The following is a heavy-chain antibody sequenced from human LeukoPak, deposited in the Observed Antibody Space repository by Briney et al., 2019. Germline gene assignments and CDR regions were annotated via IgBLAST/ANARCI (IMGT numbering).Heavy chain of an antibody. J-gene: IGHJ4*02. CDR1: GGSISSYY. CDR3: ARHPRGYQLLLDY. Sequence: SETLSLTCTVSGGSISSYYWSWIRQPPGKGLEWIGYIYTSGSTNYNPSLKSRVTISVDTPKNQFSLKLSSVTAADTAVYYCARHPRGYQLLLDYWGQGTLVTVPS. D-gene: IGHD2-2*01. V-gene: IGHV4-4*09. CDR2: IYTSGST.